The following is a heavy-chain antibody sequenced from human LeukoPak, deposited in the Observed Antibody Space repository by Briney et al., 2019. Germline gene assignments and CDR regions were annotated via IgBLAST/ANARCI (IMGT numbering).Heavy chain of an antibody. CDR1: GGSISNKY. CDR2: INHSGST. D-gene: IGHD1-26*01. CDR3: ASQLLGWFDP. Sequence: PSETLSLTCTVSGGSISNKYWSWIRQPPGKGLEWIGEINHSGSTNYHPSLKSRVTISVDTSKNQFSLKLSSVTAADTAVYYCASQLLGWFDPWGQGTLVTVSS. J-gene: IGHJ5*02. V-gene: IGHV4-34*01.